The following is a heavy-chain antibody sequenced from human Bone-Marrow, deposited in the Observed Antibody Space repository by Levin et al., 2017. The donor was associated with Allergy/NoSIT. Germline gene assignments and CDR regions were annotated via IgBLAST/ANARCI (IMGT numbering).Heavy chain of an antibody. D-gene: IGHD3-16*01. CDR3: SRWITVIDYYYYYYMDV. CDR1: GFTFGDYG. V-gene: IGHV3-49*04. J-gene: IGHJ6*03. Sequence: PGGSLRLSCAASGFTFGDYGFSWVRQAPGRGLEWVAFIRNIDYGGTTEYAASVIGRFTISRDDSKSIAYLQMNSLRTEDTAVYYCSRWITVIDYYYYYYMDVWGEGTTVTVSS. CDR2: IRNIDYGGTT.